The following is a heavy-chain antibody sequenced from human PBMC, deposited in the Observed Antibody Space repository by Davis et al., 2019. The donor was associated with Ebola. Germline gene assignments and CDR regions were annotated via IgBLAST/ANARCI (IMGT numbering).Heavy chain of an antibody. Sequence: ASVKVSCKASGYTFTGYYMHWVRQAPGQGLEWMGWINPNSGGTNYAQKFQGWVTMTRDTSISTAYMELSRLRSDDTAVYYCARTVGYCTNGVCYGGYYFDYWGQGTLVTVSS. CDR2: INPNSGGT. D-gene: IGHD2-8*01. V-gene: IGHV1-2*04. J-gene: IGHJ4*02. CDR1: GYTFTGYY. CDR3: ARTVGYCTNGVCYGGYYFDY.